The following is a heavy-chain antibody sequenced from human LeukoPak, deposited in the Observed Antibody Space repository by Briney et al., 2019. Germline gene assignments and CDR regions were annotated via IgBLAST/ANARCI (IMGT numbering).Heavy chain of an antibody. V-gene: IGHV1-2*02. J-gene: IGHJ4*02. CDR2: INPNSGGT. Sequence: GASVKVSCKASGHTFTGYYMHWVRQAPGQGLEWMGWINPNSGGTNYAQKFQGRVTMTRDTSISTAYMELSRLRSDDTAVYYCALLVTFYYDSSDPTTGIDYWGQGTLVTVSS. D-gene: IGHD3-22*01. CDR1: GHTFTGYY. CDR3: ALLVTFYYDSSDPTTGIDY.